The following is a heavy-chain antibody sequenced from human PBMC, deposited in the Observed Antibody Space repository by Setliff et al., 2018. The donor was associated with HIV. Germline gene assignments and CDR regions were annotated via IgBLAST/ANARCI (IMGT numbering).Heavy chain of an antibody. CDR1: GYSISSGYY. Sequence: PSETLSLTCDVSGYSISSGYYWGWIRQPPGKGLEWIGRLHLSGDTNYNPSLKSRVTMSIDTSKNQFSLKLSSVTAADTAVYYCNIYYYYYMDVWGKGTTVTVSS. V-gene: IGHV4-38-2*01. CDR2: LHLSGDT. J-gene: IGHJ6*03. CDR3: NIYYYYYMDV.